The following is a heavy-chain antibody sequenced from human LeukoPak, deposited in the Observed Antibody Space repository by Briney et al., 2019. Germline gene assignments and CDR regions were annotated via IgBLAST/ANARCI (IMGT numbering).Heavy chain of an antibody. D-gene: IGHD2-2*01. V-gene: IGHV3-23*01. J-gene: IGHJ4*02. CDR3: AKDPYGTRYFDH. CDR2: LSGSGADT. Sequence: GGSLRLSCAASGFTFNKYAMSWVRQAPGKGLEWVSSLSGSGADTYYAESVRGRFTISRDNSKNTVYLEMNSLRAEDTAVYYCAKDPYGTRYFDHWGQGTLVTVSS. CDR1: GFTFNKYA.